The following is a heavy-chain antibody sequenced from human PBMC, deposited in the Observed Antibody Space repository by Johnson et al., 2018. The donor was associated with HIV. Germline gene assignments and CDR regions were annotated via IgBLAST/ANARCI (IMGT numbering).Heavy chain of an antibody. CDR1: GFTFSTYA. Sequence: QVQLVESGGGVVQPERSLRLSCAASGFTFSTYALHWVRQAPGKGLEWVAVISYDGSNKYYADSVKGRFTISRDNSKNTLYLQMNSLRAEDTAVYYCAKDVGNYWPNAFDIWGQGTTVTVSS. V-gene: IGHV3-30*14. J-gene: IGHJ3*02. CDR3: AKDVGNYWPNAFDI. D-gene: IGHD3-22*01. CDR2: ISYDGSNK.